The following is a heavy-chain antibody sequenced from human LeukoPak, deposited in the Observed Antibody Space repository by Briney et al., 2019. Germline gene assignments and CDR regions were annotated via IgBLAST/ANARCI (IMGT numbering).Heavy chain of an antibody. Sequence: SVKVSCKASGGTFSSYVISWVRQAPGQGLEWMGRIIPIFGIANYAQKFQGRVTITADKSTSTAYMELSSLRSEDTAVYYCAISPRDYYGSGSYEYYFDYWGQGTLVTVSS. V-gene: IGHV1-69*04. CDR3: AISPRDYYGSGSYEYYFDY. J-gene: IGHJ4*02. CDR2: IIPIFGIA. D-gene: IGHD3-10*01. CDR1: GGTFSSYV.